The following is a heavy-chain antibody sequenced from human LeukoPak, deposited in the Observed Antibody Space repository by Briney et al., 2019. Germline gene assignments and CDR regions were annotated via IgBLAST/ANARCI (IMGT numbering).Heavy chain of an antibody. J-gene: IGHJ6*04. CDR2: IRYDGSNK. V-gene: IGHV3-30*02. CDR3: AKGTFGTMVRGVRPPADV. D-gene: IGHD3-10*01. CDR1: GFTFSSYG. Sequence: PGGSLRLSCAASGFTFSSYGMHWVRQAPGKGLEWVAFIRYDGSNKYYADSVKGRFTISRDNSKNTLYLQMNSLRAEDTAVYYCAKGTFGTMVRGVRPPADVWGKGTTVTISS.